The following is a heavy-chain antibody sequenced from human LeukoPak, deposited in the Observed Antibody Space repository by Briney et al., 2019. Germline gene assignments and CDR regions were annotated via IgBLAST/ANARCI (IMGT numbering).Heavy chain of an antibody. CDR2: IYSGGST. Sequence: PGGSLRVSCAASGFTFSSNYMSWVRQAPGKGLEWVSVIYSGGSTYYADSVKGRFTISRDNSKNTLYLQMNSLRAEDTAVYYCARDLFGGYDLGGRGSKVFDYWGQGTLVTVSS. CDR3: ARDLFGGYDLGGRGSKVFDY. V-gene: IGHV3-66*02. D-gene: IGHD5-12*01. CDR1: GFTFSSNY. J-gene: IGHJ4*02.